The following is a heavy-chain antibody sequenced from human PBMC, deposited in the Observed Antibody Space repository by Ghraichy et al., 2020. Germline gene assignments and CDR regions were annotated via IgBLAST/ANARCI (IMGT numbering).Heavy chain of an antibody. Sequence: SGPTLVKPTQTLTLTCTFSGFSLSTSGVGVGWIRQPPGKALEWLALIYWDDDKRYSPSLKSRLTITKDTSKNQVVLTMTNMDPVDTATYYCAHHVLLWFGESHYFDYWGQGTLVTVSS. V-gene: IGHV2-5*02. J-gene: IGHJ4*02. CDR3: AHHVLLWFGESHYFDY. CDR2: IYWDDDK. CDR1: GFSLSTSGVG. D-gene: IGHD3-10*01.